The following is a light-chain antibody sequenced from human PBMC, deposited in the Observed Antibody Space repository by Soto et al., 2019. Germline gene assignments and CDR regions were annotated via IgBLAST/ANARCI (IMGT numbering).Light chain of an antibody. Sequence: EIVLTQSPGTLSLSPGERATLSCRASQSLSGNYLAWYQQKPGQAPRLLIFGVSSRATGIPDRFSGSGSGTDFTLTISSLQPDDFATYYCQHYNSYSEAFGQGTKVELK. J-gene: IGKJ1*01. CDR2: GVS. CDR3: QHYNSYSEA. V-gene: IGKV3-20*01. CDR1: QSLSGNY.